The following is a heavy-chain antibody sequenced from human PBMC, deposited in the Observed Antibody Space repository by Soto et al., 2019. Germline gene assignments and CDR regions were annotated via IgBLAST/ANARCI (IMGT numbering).Heavy chain of an antibody. V-gene: IGHV3-11*06. Sequence: PXESLRLTCAASGFTFSDYYMSWIRQAPGKGLEWVSYISSSSSYTNYADSVKGRFTISRDNAKNSLYLQMNSLGAEDTAVYYCARDLGRSYFVVTPRYFDYWGQGTLVTVS. CDR1: GFTFSDYY. J-gene: IGHJ4*02. CDR3: ARDLGRSYFVVTPRYFDY. D-gene: IGHD1-26*01. CDR2: ISSSSSYT.